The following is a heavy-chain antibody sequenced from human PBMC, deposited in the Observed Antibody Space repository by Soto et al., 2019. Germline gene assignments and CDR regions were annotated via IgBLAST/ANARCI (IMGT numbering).Heavy chain of an antibody. CDR2: INHTGST. CDR3: ARGHIVSMVRGRYRMDV. J-gene: IGHJ6*02. CDR1: GGSFSGYY. V-gene: IGHV4-34*01. D-gene: IGHD3-10*01. Sequence: QVKLQQRGAGLLKPSETLSLTCAVYGGSFSGYYWSWIRQPPGKGREWIEEINHTGSTNYNPSFKSRVTITVKTSMKQFSLKLSSVTAADTAVYYCARGHIVSMVRGRYRMDVWGQGTTVSVSS.